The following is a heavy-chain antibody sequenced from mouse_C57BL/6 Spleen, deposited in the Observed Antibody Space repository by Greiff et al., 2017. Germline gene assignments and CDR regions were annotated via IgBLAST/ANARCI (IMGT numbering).Heavy chain of an antibody. Sequence: VQLQQPGAELVMPGASVKLSCKASGYTFTSYWMHWVKQRPGQGLEWIGEIDPSDSSTNYNQKFKGKYTLTVDKSSSTAYMQLHSLTSEDAAVYYCALITTVDEAMDYGGQGTSVTVSS. CDR1: GYTFTSYW. CDR3: ALITTVDEAMDY. V-gene: IGHV1-69*01. CDR2: IDPSDSST. J-gene: IGHJ4*01. D-gene: IGHD1-1*01.